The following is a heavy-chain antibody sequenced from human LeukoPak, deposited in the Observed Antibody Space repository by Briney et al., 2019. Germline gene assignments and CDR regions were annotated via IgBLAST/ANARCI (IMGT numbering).Heavy chain of an antibody. J-gene: IGHJ3*02. CDR1: RFALGEHG. CDR2: ISGSGGSI. Sequence: GGSLTLSCTVSRFALGEHGMSWVRQASGKGLEWVSSISGSGGSIYYAGYVKGRFTISRDNSKTTVYLPKNSLRAEDTAAYYCAKDLGSSWYLRAFDIWGQGTMVTVSS. CDR3: AKDLGSSWYLRAFDI. D-gene: IGHD6-13*01. V-gene: IGHV3-23*01.